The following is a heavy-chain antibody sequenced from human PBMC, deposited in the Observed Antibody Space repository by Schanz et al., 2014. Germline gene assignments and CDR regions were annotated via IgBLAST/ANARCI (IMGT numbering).Heavy chain of an antibody. CDR1: GFTFFGSFA. J-gene: IGHJ4*02. Sequence: VQLLESGGGLVQPGGSLRLSCVASGFTFFGSFAMSWVRQAPGKGLEWVGFISFDGRNTGYAHSVKGRFTISRDNAKNTLYLQMNSLRAEDKAVYYCVRDTDYHFDYWGQGTLVTVSS. CDR3: VRDTDYHFDY. CDR2: ISFDGRNT. V-gene: IGHV3-30*03. D-gene: IGHD4-17*01.